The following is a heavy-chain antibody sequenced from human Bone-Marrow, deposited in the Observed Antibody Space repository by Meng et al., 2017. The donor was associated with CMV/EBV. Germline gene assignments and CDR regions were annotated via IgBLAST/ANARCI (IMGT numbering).Heavy chain of an antibody. D-gene: IGHD6-19*01. CDR2: ISYDGSNK. CDR1: GFTFSSYA. CDR3: ASTTSSGWYRWFDP. J-gene: IGHJ5*02. V-gene: IGHV3-30-3*01. Sequence: GESLKISCAASGFTFSSYAMHWVRQAPGKGLEWVAVISYDGSNKYYADSVKGRFTISRDNSKNTLYLQMNSLRAEDTAVYYCASTTSSGWYRWFDPWGQGPLVTVYS.